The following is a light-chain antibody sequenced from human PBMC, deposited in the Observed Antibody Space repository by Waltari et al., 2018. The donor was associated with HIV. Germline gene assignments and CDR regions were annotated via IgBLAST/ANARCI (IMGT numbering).Light chain of an antibody. J-gene: IGKJ2*01. CDR3: QRTYNALHT. CDR2: NAS. CDR1: QDISSY. Sequence: DIQLTQSPSSLSASLGDGVTITCRLSQDISSYLNCYRQKPGKVPQVLMYNASILQSGVPSRFNGSASGTDFSLTISSLQPEDVAADYGQRTYNALHTFGQGTNLQIK. V-gene: IGKV1-27*01.